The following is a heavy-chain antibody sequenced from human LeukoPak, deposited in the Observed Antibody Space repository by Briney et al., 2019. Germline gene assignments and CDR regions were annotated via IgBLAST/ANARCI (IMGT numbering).Heavy chain of an antibody. V-gene: IGHV4-59*01. CDR3: ARDTGGMDV. CDR1: GGSISSYY. J-gene: IGHJ6*02. CDR2: IYYSGST. Sequence: SETLSLTCTDSGGSISSYYWSWIRQPPGKGLEWIGYIYYSGSTNYNPSLKSRVTISVDTSKNQFSLKLSSVTAADTAVYYCARDTGGMDVWGQGTTVTVSS.